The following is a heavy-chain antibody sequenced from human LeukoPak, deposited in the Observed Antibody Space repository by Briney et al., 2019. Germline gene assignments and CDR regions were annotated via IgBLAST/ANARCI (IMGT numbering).Heavy chain of an antibody. V-gene: IGHV5-51*01. CDR2: IYPGDSDT. CDR1: GYRFTTYW. J-gene: IGHJ5*02. Sequence: GESLKISCKGSGYRFTTYWIAWVRQMPGKGLEWMGIIYPGDSDTRYSPSFQGQVTISADKSISTAYLQWSSLKASDSAMYYCARMSIAAASPFDPWGQGTLVTVSS. CDR3: ARMSIAAASPFDP. D-gene: IGHD6-13*01.